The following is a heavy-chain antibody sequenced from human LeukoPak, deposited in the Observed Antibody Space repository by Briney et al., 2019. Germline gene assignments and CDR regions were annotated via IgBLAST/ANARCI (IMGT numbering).Heavy chain of an antibody. V-gene: IGHV3-30*04. J-gene: IGHJ4*02. D-gene: IGHD3-10*01. Sequence: PGGSLRLSCAASGFSFNSYPMHWVRQAPGKGLEWVAVITTDGNNKYYADSVKGRFTISRDNSNNTLSLQMNGLRVEDTAVYYCARTDDSESFYRANHYWGRGNLVTVS. CDR2: ITTDGNNK. CDR1: GFSFNSYP. CDR3: ARTDDSESFYRANHY.